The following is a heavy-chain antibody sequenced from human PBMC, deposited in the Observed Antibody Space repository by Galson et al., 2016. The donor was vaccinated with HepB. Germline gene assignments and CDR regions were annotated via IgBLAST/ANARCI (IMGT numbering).Heavy chain of an antibody. D-gene: IGHD6-6*01. CDR1: GFIFTTHA. CDR3: AREEAALDY. Sequence: SLRLSCAASGFIFTTHAMHWVRQAPGKGLEWVAIISYDGSNQYYADSVKGRFTISRDNSKDTLYLQMNSLRTEDTAVYFCAREEAALDYWGQGTLVTVSS. V-gene: IGHV3-30*04. CDR2: ISYDGSNQ. J-gene: IGHJ4*02.